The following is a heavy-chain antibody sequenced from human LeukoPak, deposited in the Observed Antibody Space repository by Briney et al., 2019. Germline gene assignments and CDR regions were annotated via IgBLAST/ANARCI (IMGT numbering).Heavy chain of an antibody. J-gene: IGHJ4*02. CDR2: INHSGST. CDR1: GGSFSGYY. V-gene: IGHV4-34*01. Sequence: SETLSLTCAVYGGSFSGYYWSWIRQPPGKGLEWIGEINHSGSTNYNPSLKSRVTISVDTSKNQFSLKLSSVTAADTAVYYCARRRRAACAFDYWGQGTLVTVSS. CDR3: ARRRRAACAFDY. D-gene: IGHD6-13*01.